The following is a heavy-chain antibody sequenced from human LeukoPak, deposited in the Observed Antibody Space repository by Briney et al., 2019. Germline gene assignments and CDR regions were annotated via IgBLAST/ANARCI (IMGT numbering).Heavy chain of an antibody. D-gene: IGHD3-3*01. CDR2: MNPNSGNT. CDR3: ARATIFYMGYYYMDV. J-gene: IGHJ6*03. CDR1: GYTFTSYD. Sequence: ASVKVSCKASGYTFTSYDINWVRQATGQGLEWMGWMNPNSGNTGYAQKFQGRVTITRNTSISTAYMELSSLRSEDTAVYYCARATIFYMGYYYMDVWGKGTTVTVSS. V-gene: IGHV1-8*03.